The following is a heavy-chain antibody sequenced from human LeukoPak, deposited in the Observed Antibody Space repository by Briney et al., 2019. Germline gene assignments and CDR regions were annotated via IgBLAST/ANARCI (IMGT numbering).Heavy chain of an antibody. CDR1: GFMINRHV. CDR3: AKSGGRNDFNY. V-gene: IGHV3-30*02. D-gene: IGHD1-1*01. J-gene: IGHJ4*02. CDR2: ISSGGSET. Sequence: QPGGSLRLSCAASGFMINRHVMHWVRLPPGKGLDWVAFISSGGSETYYADSVKGRFTISRDNSKNTLFLQMNSLRTEDTGVYYCAKSGGRNDFNYWGQGTLVTVSS.